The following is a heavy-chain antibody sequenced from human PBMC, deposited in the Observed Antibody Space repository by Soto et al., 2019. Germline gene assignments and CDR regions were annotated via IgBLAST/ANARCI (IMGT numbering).Heavy chain of an antibody. CDR2: ISSSGSTI. D-gene: IGHD6-13*01. Sequence: WGSLRLSCAASGFTFSSYEMNWVRQAPGKGLEWVSYISSSGSTIYYADSVKGRFTISRDNAKNSLYLQMNSLRAEDTAVYYCARRQLDEGYYGTEVWGHGTTVNVSS. V-gene: IGHV3-48*03. CDR1: GFTFSSYE. CDR3: ARRQLDEGYYGTEV. J-gene: IGHJ6*02.